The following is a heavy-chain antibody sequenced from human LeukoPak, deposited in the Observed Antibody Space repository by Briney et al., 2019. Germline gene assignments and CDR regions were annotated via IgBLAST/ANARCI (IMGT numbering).Heavy chain of an antibody. D-gene: IGHD3-3*02. CDR1: GFTFSSYA. J-gene: IGHJ4*02. CDR2: IRYDGSNK. CDR3: AKGQISRSDRFDY. V-gene: IGHV3-30*02. Sequence: GGSLRLSCAASGFTFSSYAMSWVRQAPGKGLEWVAFIRYDGSNKYYADSVKGRFTISRDNSKNTLYLQMNSLRAEDTAVYYCAKGQISRSDRFDYWGQGTLVTVSS.